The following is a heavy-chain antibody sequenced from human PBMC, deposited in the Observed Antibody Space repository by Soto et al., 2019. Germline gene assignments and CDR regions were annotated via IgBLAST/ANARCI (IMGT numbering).Heavy chain of an antibody. Sequence: GGSLRLSCAASGFTFTSYPMTWVRPAPAKGLEWISGFSGSGGSTYYADSVKGRVTISRDNSKNTLFLQMNSLRAEDTAVYYCAKGYSTGWSYFDSWGQGTLVTVSS. CDR3: AKGYSTGWSYFDS. V-gene: IGHV3-23*01. D-gene: IGHD6-19*01. J-gene: IGHJ4*02. CDR1: GFTFTSYP. CDR2: FSGSGGST.